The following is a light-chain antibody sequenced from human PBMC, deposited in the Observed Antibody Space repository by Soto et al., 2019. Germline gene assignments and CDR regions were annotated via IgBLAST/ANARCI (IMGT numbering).Light chain of an antibody. CDR3: CSYAGASTYV. CDR2: EVS. Sequence: QSVLTQPASVSGSPGQSITISCTGTSSDVGSYNLVSWYQQHPGKVPELMIYEVSERPSGVSDRFSGSKSGITVSLTISGLQAEDEADYYCCSYAGASTYVFGTGTKVTVL. CDR1: SSDVGSYNL. J-gene: IGLJ1*01. V-gene: IGLV2-23*02.